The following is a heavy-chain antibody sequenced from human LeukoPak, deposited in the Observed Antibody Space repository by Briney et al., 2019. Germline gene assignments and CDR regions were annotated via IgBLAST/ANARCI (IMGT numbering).Heavy chain of an antibody. CDR2: ISSNGGST. J-gene: IGHJ4*02. Sequence: GGSLRLSCAASGFTFSSYATHWVRQAPGKGLEYVSAISSNGGSTYYANSVKGRFTISRDNSKNTLYLQMGSLRAEDMAVYYCARGSGDYWGQGTLVTVSS. CDR3: ARGSGDY. CDR1: GFTFSSYA. V-gene: IGHV3-64*01. D-gene: IGHD1-26*01.